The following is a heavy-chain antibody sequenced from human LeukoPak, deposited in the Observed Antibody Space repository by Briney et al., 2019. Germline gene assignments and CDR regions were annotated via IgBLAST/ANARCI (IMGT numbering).Heavy chain of an antibody. V-gene: IGHV1-69*13. CDR1: GGTFSSYA. Sequence: GASVKVSCKASGGTFSSYAINWVGQAPGQGLEWMGGITPMFGTAKYAQKFQGRVTITADESTSTAYMELSSLRSEDTAVYYCARDSSEFRSLIFHWGQGTLVTVSS. CDR2: ITPMFGTA. J-gene: IGHJ1*01. D-gene: IGHD3-9*01. CDR3: ARDSSEFRSLIFH.